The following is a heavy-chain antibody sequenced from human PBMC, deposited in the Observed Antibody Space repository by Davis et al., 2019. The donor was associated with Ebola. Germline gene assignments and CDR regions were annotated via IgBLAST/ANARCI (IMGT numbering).Heavy chain of an antibody. CDR1: GGSISSSNW. J-gene: IGHJ2*01. D-gene: IGHD6-13*01. V-gene: IGHV4-4*02. Sequence: SETLSLTCAVSGGSISSSNWWSLVRQPPGKGLEWIGEIYHSGSTNYNPSLKSRVTISVDKSKNQFPLKLSSVTAADTAVYYCASSSSSWFWYFDLWGRGTLVTVSS. CDR2: IYHSGST. CDR3: ASSSSSWFWYFDL.